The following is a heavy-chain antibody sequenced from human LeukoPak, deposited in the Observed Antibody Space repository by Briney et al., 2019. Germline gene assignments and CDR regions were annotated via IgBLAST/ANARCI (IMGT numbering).Heavy chain of an antibody. J-gene: IGHJ4*02. CDR2: IILIFGTA. CDR1: GGTFSSYA. CDR3: ASSGYYRHYFDY. V-gene: IGHV1-69*13. D-gene: IGHD3-22*01. Sequence: SVKVSCKASGGTFSSYAISWVRQAPGQGLEWMGGIILIFGTANYAQKFQGRVTITADESTSTAYMELSSLRSEDTAVYYCASSGYYRHYFDYWGQGTLVTVSS.